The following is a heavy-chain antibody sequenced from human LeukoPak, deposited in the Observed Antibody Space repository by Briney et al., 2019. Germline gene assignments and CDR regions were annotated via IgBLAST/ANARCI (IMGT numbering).Heavy chain of an antibody. Sequence: PGESLRLSCAASGFTFSNYWMHWVRQAPGQGLVWVSRINGDESSTSYADSVKGRFTITRDNAKNTLYLQMNSLRAEDTALYYCARGGAVDTAIPPNYWGQGTLVTVSS. CDR2: INGDESST. J-gene: IGHJ4*02. CDR1: GFTFSNYW. D-gene: IGHD5-18*01. CDR3: ARGGAVDTAIPPNY. V-gene: IGHV3-74*03.